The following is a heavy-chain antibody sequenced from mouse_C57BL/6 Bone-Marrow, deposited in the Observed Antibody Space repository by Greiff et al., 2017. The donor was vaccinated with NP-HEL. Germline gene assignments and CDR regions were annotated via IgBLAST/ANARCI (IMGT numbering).Heavy chain of an antibody. J-gene: IGHJ4*01. CDR2: IYPRDGST. V-gene: IGHV1-85*01. CDR1: GYTFTSYD. Sequence: VQRVESGPELVKPGASVKLSCKASGYTFTSYDINWVKQRPGQGLEWIGWIYPRDGSTKYNEKFKGKATLTVDTSSSTAYMELHSLTSEDSAVYFCARLGGYYAMDYWGQGTSVTVSS. CDR3: ARLGGYYAMDY.